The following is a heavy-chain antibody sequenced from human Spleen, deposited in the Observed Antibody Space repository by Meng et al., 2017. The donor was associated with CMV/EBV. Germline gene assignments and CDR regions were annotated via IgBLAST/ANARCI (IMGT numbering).Heavy chain of an antibody. J-gene: IGHJ4*02. CDR2: IYYSGST. CDR3: ARAVGVLWFGELTYFDY. Sequence: QGPVEQGGAGLLKPSETLSLPCAVYGGSISSCDYYWSWIRQPPGKGLEWIGYIYYSGSTYYNPSLKSRVTISVDTSKNQFSLKLSSVTAADTAVYYCARAVGVLWFGELTYFDYWGQGTLVTVSS. CDR1: GGSISSCDYY. D-gene: IGHD3-10*01. V-gene: IGHV4-30-4*08.